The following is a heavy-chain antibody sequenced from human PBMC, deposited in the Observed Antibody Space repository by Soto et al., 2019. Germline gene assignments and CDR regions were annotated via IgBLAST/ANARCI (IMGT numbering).Heavy chain of an antibody. D-gene: IGHD5-18*01. CDR3: ARGPTLHTAMPLGWFDY. Sequence: QVQLQESGPGLVKPSQTLSLTCTVSGGSISSGGYYWGWIRQPPGKGLEWMGYIYYSGSTYYNPSLKSRVTISVATSKNPFSLKLRSVTAADTAVYYCARGPTLHTAMPLGWFDYWGQGTLVTGSS. CDR1: GGSISSGGYY. J-gene: IGHJ4*02. V-gene: IGHV4-30-4*01. CDR2: IYYSGST.